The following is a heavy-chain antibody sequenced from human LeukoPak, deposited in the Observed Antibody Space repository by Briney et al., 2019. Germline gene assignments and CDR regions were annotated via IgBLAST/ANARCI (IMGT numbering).Heavy chain of an antibody. Sequence: PSETLSLTCTVSGGSISSYYWNWIRQPAGKGLEWIGRIYTSGSTNYNPSLKSRVTMSVDTSKNQFSLKLSSVTAADTAVYYCARDKIPDSGSYWLDHRYYYGMDVWGQGTTVTVSS. CDR2: IYTSGST. CDR1: GGSISSYY. V-gene: IGHV4-4*07. J-gene: IGHJ6*02. CDR3: ARDKIPDSGSYWLDHRYYYGMDV. D-gene: IGHD1-26*01.